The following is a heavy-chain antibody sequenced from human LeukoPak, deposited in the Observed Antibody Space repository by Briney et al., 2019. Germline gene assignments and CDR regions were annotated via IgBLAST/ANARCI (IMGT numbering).Heavy chain of an antibody. Sequence: ASVKVSCKASGYTFTNYDINWVRQAPGQGLGWMGWINPNSGGTNYAQKFQGRVTMTSDTSISTAYMELSRLRSDDTAVYYCARVQGFYDSSGYYPYWGQGTLVTVSS. D-gene: IGHD3-22*01. CDR3: ARVQGFYDSSGYYPY. CDR2: INPNSGGT. V-gene: IGHV1-2*02. J-gene: IGHJ4*02. CDR1: GYTFTNYD.